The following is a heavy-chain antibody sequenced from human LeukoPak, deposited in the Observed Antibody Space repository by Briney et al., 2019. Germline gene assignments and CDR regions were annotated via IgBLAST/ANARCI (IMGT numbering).Heavy chain of an antibody. CDR2: ISSSSSTI. J-gene: IGHJ4*02. CDR1: GFTFSSYS. V-gene: IGHV3-48*01. CDR3: ARLHYYGSGH. Sequence: GGSLRLSCAASGFTFSSYSMNWVRQAPGKGLEWVSYISSSSSTIYYADSVKGRFTISRDNAKNSLYLQMNSLRAEDTAVYYCARLHYYGSGHWGQGTLVTVSS. D-gene: IGHD3-10*01.